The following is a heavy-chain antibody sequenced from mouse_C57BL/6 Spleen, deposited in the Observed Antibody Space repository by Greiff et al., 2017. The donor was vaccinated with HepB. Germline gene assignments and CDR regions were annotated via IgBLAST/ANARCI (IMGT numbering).Heavy chain of an antibody. J-gene: IGHJ4*01. CDR3: ARGGVPEAMDY. D-gene: IGHD2-14*01. CDR2: IDPSDSET. V-gene: IGHV1-52*01. Sequence: VQLQQSGAELVRPGSSVKLSCKASGYTFTSYWMHWVKQRPIQGLEWIGNIDPSDSETHYNQKFKDKATLTVDKSSSTAYMQLSSLTSEDSAVYYCARGGVPEAMDYWGQGTSVTVSS. CDR1: GYTFTSYW.